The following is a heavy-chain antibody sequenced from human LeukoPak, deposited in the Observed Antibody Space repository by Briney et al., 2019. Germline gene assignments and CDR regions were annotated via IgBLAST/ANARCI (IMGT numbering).Heavy chain of an antibody. D-gene: IGHD2-2*01. CDR3: ARENELSFLGVGVVPAAMVSWFDP. CDR2: IYHSGST. Sequence: SQTLSLTCAVSGGSISSGGYSWSWIRQPPGKGLEWIGYIYHSGSTYYNPSLKSRVTISVDRSKNQFSLKLSSVTAADTAVYYCARENELSFLGVGVVPAAMVSWFDPWGQGTLVTVSS. V-gene: IGHV4-30-2*01. J-gene: IGHJ5*02. CDR1: GGSISSGGYS.